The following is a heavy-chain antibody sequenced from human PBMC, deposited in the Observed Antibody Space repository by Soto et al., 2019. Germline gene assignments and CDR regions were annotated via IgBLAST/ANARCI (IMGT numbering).Heavy chain of an antibody. Sequence: QVQLQESGPGLVKPSQTLSLTCTVSGGSISSGGYYWSWIRQHPGKGLEWIGYIYYSGSTYYNPSLKSRVTISVDTSKNQFSLKLSSVTAADTAVYYCARYSAGYCSGGSCLYFDYWGQGTLVTVSS. D-gene: IGHD2-15*01. CDR3: ARYSAGYCSGGSCLYFDY. CDR1: GGSISSGGYY. V-gene: IGHV4-31*03. CDR2: IYYSGST. J-gene: IGHJ4*02.